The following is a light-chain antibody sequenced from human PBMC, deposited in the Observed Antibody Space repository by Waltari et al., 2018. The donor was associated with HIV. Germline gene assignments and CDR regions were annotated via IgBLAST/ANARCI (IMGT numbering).Light chain of an antibody. V-gene: IGLV3-21*02. CDR2: ADS. CDR1: NIGGTP. CDR3: QVWDSRSDHPV. Sequence: SYVLTQPPSVSVPPGQTARITCGGHNIGGTPSHWYQESPGQAPVLVVHADSDRPSGIPERFSGANAGNTATLTISRVEAGDEADYYCQVWDSRSDHPVLGGGTRLTVL. J-gene: IGLJ3*02.